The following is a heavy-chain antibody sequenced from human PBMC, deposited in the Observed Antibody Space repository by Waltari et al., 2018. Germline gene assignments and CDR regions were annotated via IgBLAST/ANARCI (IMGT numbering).Heavy chain of an antibody. J-gene: IGHJ3*02. Sequence: QVQLQESGPGLVKPSQTLSLTCTVPGGSISSGCSYWSWIRQHPGKGLEWIGYIYYSGSTYYNPSLKSRVTISVDTSKNQFSLKLSSVTAADTAVYYCAREVIATHAFDIWGQGTMVTVSS. V-gene: IGHV4-31*03. D-gene: IGHD2-21*01. CDR3: AREVIATHAFDI. CDR2: IYYSGST. CDR1: GGSISSGCSY.